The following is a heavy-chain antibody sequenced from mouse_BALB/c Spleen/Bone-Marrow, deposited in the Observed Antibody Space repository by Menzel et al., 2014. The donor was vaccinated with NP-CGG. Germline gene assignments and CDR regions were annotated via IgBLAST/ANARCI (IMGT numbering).Heavy chain of an antibody. D-gene: IGHD2-14*01. Sequence: VHLVESGAELVKPGASVKLSCKASGYTFTAYWMHWVRLRPGQGFEWIGEINPSNGGTNYNEKFKGKATLTADKSSSTAYMQLSSLTSDDSAVYFCARGDYRYDGFAYWGQGTLVTVSA. CDR1: GYTFTAYW. J-gene: IGHJ3*01. V-gene: IGHV1-53*01. CDR2: INPSNGGT. CDR3: ARGDYRYDGFAY.